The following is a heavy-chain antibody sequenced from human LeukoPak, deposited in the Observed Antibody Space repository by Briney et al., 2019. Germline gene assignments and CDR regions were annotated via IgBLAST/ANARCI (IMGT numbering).Heavy chain of an antibody. D-gene: IGHD6-13*01. V-gene: IGHV3-72*01. Sequence: GGSLRLSCAASGFTFSDHYMDWVRQAPGKGLEWVGRIRKKTNSYSTEYVASVKGRFTISRDDSKNSLYLEMNSLKTEDTAVYYCARGTAAGNPDAMDVWGQGTTVTASS. CDR1: GFTFSDHY. J-gene: IGHJ6*02. CDR2: IRKKTNSYST. CDR3: ARGTAAGNPDAMDV.